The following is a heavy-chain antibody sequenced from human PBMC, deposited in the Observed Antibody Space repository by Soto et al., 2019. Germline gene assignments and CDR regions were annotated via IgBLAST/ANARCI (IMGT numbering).Heavy chain of an antibody. J-gene: IGHJ4*02. CDR3: RMRGEDVAVYYCTGEGASGN. CDR2: ISRDGGTK. Sequence: QVQLVESGGGVVQPGRSLRLSCAVSGFTVSTYGMHWVRQAPGKGLEWVAVISRDGGTKYYADSVKGRFTISRDNSKKSLYMLTNNKTGKVMSVENSRMRGEDVAVYYCTGEGASGNWGQGTMVTVSS. D-gene: IGHD2-8*02. CDR1: GFTVSTYG. V-gene: IGHV3-30*03.